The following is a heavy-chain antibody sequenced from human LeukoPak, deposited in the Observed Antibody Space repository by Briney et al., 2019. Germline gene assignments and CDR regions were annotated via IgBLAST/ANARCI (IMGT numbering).Heavy chain of an antibody. CDR3: ARDSLPLWFGAEDAFDI. D-gene: IGHD3-10*01. CDR2: IYYSGST. V-gene: IGHV4-39*07. CDR1: GGSISSSSYY. Sequence: PSETLSLTCTVSGGSISSSSYYWGWIRQPPGKGLEWIGSIYYSGSTYYNPSLKSRVTMSVDTSKNQFSLKLSSVTAADTAVYYCARDSLPLWFGAEDAFDIWGQGTMVTVSS. J-gene: IGHJ3*02.